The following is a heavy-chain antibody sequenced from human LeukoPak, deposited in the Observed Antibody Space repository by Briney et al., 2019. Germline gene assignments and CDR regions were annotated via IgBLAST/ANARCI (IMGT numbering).Heavy chain of an antibody. CDR1: DGSINSYY. CDR3: ARGRSNYYGMDV. Sequence: PSETLSLTCSVSDGSINSYYWNWIRRPPGKGLEWIGYIYYNGNTNYSPSLKSRVTMSVDTSKILFSLKVSSVTAADTAVYYCARGRSNYYGMDVWGQGTTVTVSS. V-gene: IGHV4-59*01. J-gene: IGHJ6*02. D-gene: IGHD1-26*01. CDR2: IYYNGNT.